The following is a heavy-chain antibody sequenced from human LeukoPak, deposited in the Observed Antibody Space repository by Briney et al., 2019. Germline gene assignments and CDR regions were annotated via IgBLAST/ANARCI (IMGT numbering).Heavy chain of an antibody. CDR2: ISTRGST. CDR3: AGGRHDYGVFDY. V-gene: IGHV4-4*07. J-gene: IGHJ4*02. CDR1: GCTICSYS. Sequence: PSETLCLTCSASGCTICSYSRSWIRQPAGKGLEWIGRISTRGSTNYNPSLKSRVTMSGEPSKNKFSLKLSSVTAADTAVYYCAGGRHDYGVFDYWGQGTLVTVSS. D-gene: IGHD4-17*01.